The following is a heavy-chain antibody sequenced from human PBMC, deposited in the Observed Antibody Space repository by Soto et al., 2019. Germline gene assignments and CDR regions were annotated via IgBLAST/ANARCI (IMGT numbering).Heavy chain of an antibody. CDR3: ARHGSTVDTEGAFDY. CDR1: GDSLSPSS. J-gene: IGHJ4*02. Sequence: PSETLSLTCPVSGDSLSPSSLSWVRPTPGKGLQWIGYISYFGNTNYNPSLKSRVTISLDTSKNQFSLHLSSVTAADTAMYFCARHGSTVDTEGAFDYWGQGTPVTVSS. CDR2: ISYFGNT. D-gene: IGHD5-18*01. V-gene: IGHV4-59*08.